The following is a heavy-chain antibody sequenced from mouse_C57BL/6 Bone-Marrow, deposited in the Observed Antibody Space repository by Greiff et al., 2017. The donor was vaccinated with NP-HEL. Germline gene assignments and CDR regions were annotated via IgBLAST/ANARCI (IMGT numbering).Heavy chain of an antibody. CDR2: IHPNSGST. CDR1: GYTFTSYW. D-gene: IGHD1-1*01. V-gene: IGHV1-64*01. Sequence: QVQLQQSGAELVKPGASVKLSCKASGYTFTSYWMHWVKQRPGQGLEWIGMIHPNSGSTNYNEKFKGKATLTVDKSSSTAYMQLSSLTSEDSAVYYCARGFITTHYWGQGTALTVSS. CDR3: ARGFITTHY. J-gene: IGHJ2*01.